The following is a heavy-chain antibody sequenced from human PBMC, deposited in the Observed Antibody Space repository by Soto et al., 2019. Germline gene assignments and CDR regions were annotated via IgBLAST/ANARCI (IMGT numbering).Heavy chain of an antibody. J-gene: IGHJ4*02. CDR1: GGSISSSNL. CDR3: ARDKITGLFDY. D-gene: IGHD3-10*01. Sequence: SETLSLTCAVSGGSISSSNLWTWIRQPPGTGLEWIGEINHSGSTNYNPSLKSRVTISVDTSKSQFSLKLTSVTAADTAVYYCARDKITGLFDYWGQGTLVTVSS. V-gene: IGHV4-4*02. CDR2: INHSGST.